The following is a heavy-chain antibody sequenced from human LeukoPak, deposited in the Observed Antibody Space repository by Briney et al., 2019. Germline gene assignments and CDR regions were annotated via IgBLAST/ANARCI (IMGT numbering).Heavy chain of an antibody. CDR2: INPNSGGT. CDR3: ALGQFWSGYYLLDY. D-gene: IGHD3-3*01. Sequence: ASVKVSCKASGYTFTGYYMHWVRQAPGQGLEWMGWINPNSGGTSYAQKFQGRVTMTRDTSISTAYMELSRLRSDDTAVYYCALGQFWSGYYLLDYWGQGTLVTVSS. J-gene: IGHJ4*02. V-gene: IGHV1-2*02. CDR1: GYTFTGYY.